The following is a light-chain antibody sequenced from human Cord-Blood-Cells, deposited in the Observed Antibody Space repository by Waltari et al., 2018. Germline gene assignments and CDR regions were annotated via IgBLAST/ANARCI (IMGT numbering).Light chain of an antibody. CDR3: QQYDNRMYT. CDR1: QDISNY. V-gene: IGKV1-33*01. J-gene: IGKJ2*01. Sequence: DIQMTQSTSSLSASVGDRVTITCQASQDISNYLNWYQQKPGKAPKLLIYDASNLETGVPSRFSGSGSGTDFTFTISSLQPEDIATYYCQQYDNRMYTFGQGTKLEIK. CDR2: DAS.